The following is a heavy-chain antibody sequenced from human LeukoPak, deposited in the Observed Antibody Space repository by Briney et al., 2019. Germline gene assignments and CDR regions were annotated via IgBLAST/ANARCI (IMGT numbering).Heavy chain of an antibody. D-gene: IGHD6-19*01. V-gene: IGHV4-39*01. J-gene: IGHJ3*02. Sequence: NPSETLSLTRTVSGGSISSSSYYWGWIRQPPGKGLEWIGSIYYSGSTYYNPSLKSRVTISVDTSKNQFSLKLSSVTAADTAVYYCARPSSGWYYAFDIWGQGTMVTVSS. CDR2: IYYSGST. CDR1: GGSISSSSYY. CDR3: ARPSSGWYYAFDI.